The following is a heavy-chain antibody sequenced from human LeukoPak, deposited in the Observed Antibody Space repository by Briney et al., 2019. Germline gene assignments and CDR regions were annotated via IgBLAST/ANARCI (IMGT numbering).Heavy chain of an antibody. J-gene: IGHJ3*02. CDR2: IYSGGST. CDR3: ARLRSPGAFDI. D-gene: IGHD5-12*01. Sequence: TGGSLRLSCAASGFTFSSYGMSWVRQAPGKGLEWVSVIYSGGSTYYADSVKGRFTISRDNSKNTLYLQMNSLRAEDTAVYYCARLRSPGAFDIWGQGTMVTVSS. V-gene: IGHV3-53*01. CDR1: GFTFSSYG.